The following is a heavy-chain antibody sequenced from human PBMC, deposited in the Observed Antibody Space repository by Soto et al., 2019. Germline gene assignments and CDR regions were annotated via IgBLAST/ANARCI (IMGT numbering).Heavy chain of an antibody. CDR1: GFTVNDNY. CDR3: TRGTVHYTDTTGYFLYDY. J-gene: IGHJ4*02. D-gene: IGHD3-22*01. Sequence: EVQLVEAGGALIQPGGSLRLSCAVSGFTVNDNYLNWVRQAPGKGLEWVSVIYTSGITYYADSLKGRVTISRDNSKNTVYVQVDSLRDEDTAVYYCTRGTVHYTDTTGYFLYDYWGQGTLVSVSS. V-gene: IGHV3-53*01. CDR2: IYTSGIT.